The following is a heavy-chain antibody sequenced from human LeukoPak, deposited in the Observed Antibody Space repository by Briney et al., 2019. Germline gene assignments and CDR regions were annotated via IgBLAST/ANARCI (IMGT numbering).Heavy chain of an antibody. Sequence: GGSLRLSCVASGFTFSSYWMHWVRQDPRKGLVWVSRINGDGRNINYADSVRGRFTISRDNAKNTLYLQMNSLRAEDTAVYYCAKDLGGGSLYYFDYWGQGTLVTVSS. V-gene: IGHV3-74*01. J-gene: IGHJ4*02. CDR2: INGDGRNI. CDR1: GFTFSSYW. D-gene: IGHD1-26*01. CDR3: AKDLGGGSLYYFDY.